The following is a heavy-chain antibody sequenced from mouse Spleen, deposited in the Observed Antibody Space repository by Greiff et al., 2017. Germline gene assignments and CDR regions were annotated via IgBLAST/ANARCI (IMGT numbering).Heavy chain of an antibody. J-gene: IGHJ3*01. CDR1: GFTFSDYY. D-gene: IGHD1-1*01. CDR3: ARDRGYGSSYEPGFAY. Sequence: EVHLVESEGGLVQPGSSMKLSCTASGFTFSDYYMAWVRQVPEKGLEWVANINYDGSSTYYLDSLKSRFIISRDNAKNILYLQMSSLKSEDTATYYCARDRGYGSSYEPGFAYWGQGTLVTVSA. CDR2: INYDGSST. V-gene: IGHV5-16*01.